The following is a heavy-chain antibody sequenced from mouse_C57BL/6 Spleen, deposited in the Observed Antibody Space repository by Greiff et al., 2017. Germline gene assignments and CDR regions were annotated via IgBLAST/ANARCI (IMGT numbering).Heavy chain of an antibody. CDR3: AIDYYGSSYGY. CDR1: GYAFTNYL. Sequence: VMLVESGAELVRPGTSVKVSCKASGYAFTNYLIEWVKQRPGQGLEWIGVINPGSGGTNYNEKFKGKATLTADKSSSTAYMQLSSLTSEDSAVYFCAIDYYGSSYGYWGQGTTLTVSS. J-gene: IGHJ2*01. CDR2: INPGSGGT. V-gene: IGHV1-54*01. D-gene: IGHD1-1*01.